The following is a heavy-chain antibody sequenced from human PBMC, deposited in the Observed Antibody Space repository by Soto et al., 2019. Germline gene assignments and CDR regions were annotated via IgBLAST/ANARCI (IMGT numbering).Heavy chain of an antibody. V-gene: IGHV4-4*07. Sequence: SDTLTLTCTVSGGSISSYYWSWIRQPAGKGLEWIGRIYTSGSTNYNPSLKSRVTMSVDTSKNQFSLKLSSVTAADTAVYYWARDGAVAGYNYYGMDVWGQGTTVT. CDR3: ARDGAVAGYNYYGMDV. CDR1: GGSISSYY. CDR2: IYTSGST. D-gene: IGHD6-19*01. J-gene: IGHJ6*02.